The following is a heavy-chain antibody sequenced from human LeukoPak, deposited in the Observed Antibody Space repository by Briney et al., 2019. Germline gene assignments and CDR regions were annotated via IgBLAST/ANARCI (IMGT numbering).Heavy chain of an antibody. CDR2: ISGSGVST. Sequence: PGGSLRLSCAASGFTFSSYAMSWVRQAPGKGLEWVSAISGSGVSTYYADSVKGRFTISRDNAKNSLYLQMNSLRAEDTAVYYCARGGRWLQFYYWGQGTLVTVSS. D-gene: IGHD5-24*01. CDR1: GFTFSSYA. CDR3: ARGGRWLQFYY. V-gene: IGHV3-23*01. J-gene: IGHJ4*02.